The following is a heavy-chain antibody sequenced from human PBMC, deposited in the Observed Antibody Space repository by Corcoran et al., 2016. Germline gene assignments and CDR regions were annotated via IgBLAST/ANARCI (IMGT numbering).Heavy chain of an antibody. CDR1: GFTFSTYG. CDR3: PRDSGGYDLFRYYYAMHV. V-gene: IGHV3-33*01. CDR2: IWYDGSNE. J-gene: IGHJ6*02. Sequence: QVQLVESGGGVVQPGRSLDLSCAASGFTFSTYGMHWVRQAPGKGLEWVAVIWYDGSNEYYADSVKGRFTISRDNAKNTLYLQMNSLRAEDMAVYSCPRDSGGYDLFRYYYAMHVCGQGTTVTVSS. D-gene: IGHD5-12*01.